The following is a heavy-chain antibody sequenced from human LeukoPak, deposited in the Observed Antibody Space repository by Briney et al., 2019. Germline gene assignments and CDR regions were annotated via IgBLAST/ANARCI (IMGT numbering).Heavy chain of an antibody. J-gene: IGHJ6*03. CDR3: ARERGYSSSWPRVLGYSYYSMDV. CDR1: GGCISSGGYS. Sequence: SETLSLTCAVSGGCISSGGYSWSWIRQPAGKGLEWIGYISYSGSTYYNPSLKSRVTISVDTSKNQFSLRLSSVTAADTGVYYCARERGYSSSWPRVLGYSYYSMDVWGKGTTVTISS. V-gene: IGHV4-30-4*07. D-gene: IGHD6-13*01. CDR2: ISYSGST.